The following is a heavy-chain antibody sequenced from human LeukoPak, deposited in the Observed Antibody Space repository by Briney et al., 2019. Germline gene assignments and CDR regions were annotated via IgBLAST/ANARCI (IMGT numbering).Heavy chain of an antibody. CDR3: TRGGSSGPEGWFDP. CDR2: ISPYNGNT. CDR1: GYTFRNYG. Sequence: ASVKVSCKASGYTFRNYGITWVRQAPGQGLEWMGWISPYNGNTRYAQKVQGRVTITTDTSTSTAYMELGSLRSDDTAVYYCTRGGSSGPEGWFDPWAQGTLVTVSS. V-gene: IGHV1-18*01. J-gene: IGHJ5*02. D-gene: IGHD6-19*01.